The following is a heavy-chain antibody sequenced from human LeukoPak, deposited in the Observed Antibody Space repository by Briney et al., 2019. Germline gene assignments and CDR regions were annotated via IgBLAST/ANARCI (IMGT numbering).Heavy chain of an antibody. J-gene: IGHJ4*02. Sequence: PGGSLRLSCAASGFTFSDAWMSWVRQAPGKGLEWVGRIKSKTNGGTTGYAAPVKGRFTISRDDSKNTLFLQMNSLKAEDTAVYYCTTDNNYGDYGLDYWGQGTLVTVSS. D-gene: IGHD4-17*01. CDR1: GFTFSDAW. V-gene: IGHV3-15*05. CDR2: IKSKTNGGTT. CDR3: TTDNNYGDYGLDY.